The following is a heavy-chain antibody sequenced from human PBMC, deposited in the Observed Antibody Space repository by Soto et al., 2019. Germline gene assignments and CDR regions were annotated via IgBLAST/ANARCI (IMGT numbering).Heavy chain of an antibody. D-gene: IGHD2-2*03. J-gene: IGHJ6*02. CDR1: GGSFSGYY. CDR2: INHSGIT. V-gene: IGHV4-34*01. CDR3: ARARSSVPSRRGIGYYGMDV. Sequence: QVQLQQWGAGLLKPSETLSLTCVVNGGSFSGYYRSWVRLPPGKGLEWIGEINHSGITDSNPSLKSRVTISGDGSRNQFSLNLTSVTAADTAVYFCARARSSVPSRRGIGYYGMDVWGQGTTVTVSS.